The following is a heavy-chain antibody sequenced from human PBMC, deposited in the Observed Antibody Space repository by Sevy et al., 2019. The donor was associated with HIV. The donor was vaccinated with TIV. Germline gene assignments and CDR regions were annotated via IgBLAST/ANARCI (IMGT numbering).Heavy chain of an antibody. V-gene: IGHV1-69*13. Sequence: ASVKVSCKASGGTFSSYAISWVRQAPGQGLEWMGGIIPIFGTANYAQKFQGRVTITADESTSTAYMELGSLRYEDTAVYYCARDGRGGYSYGQTGHYYYYYGMDVWGQGTTVTVSS. CDR1: GGTFSSYA. CDR2: IIPIFGTA. J-gene: IGHJ6*02. CDR3: ARDGRGGYSYGQTGHYYYYYGMDV. D-gene: IGHD5-18*01.